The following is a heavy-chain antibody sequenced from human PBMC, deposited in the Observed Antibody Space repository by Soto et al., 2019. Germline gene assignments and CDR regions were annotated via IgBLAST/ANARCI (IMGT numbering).Heavy chain of an antibody. CDR2: IIPSFNKV. Sequence: QVQLVQSGAEVRKPGSSVKVSCMASGGTFSSYAVTWVRHAPGQGLEWMATIIPSFNKVNYAQKFQDRVTIIADKSTSIAYIELSSLRSEDTALYYWARSTIFGVIIGPMDVWGQGTTVTVSS. CDR3: ARSTIFGVIIGPMDV. D-gene: IGHD3-3*01. CDR1: GGTFSSYA. V-gene: IGHV1-69*06. J-gene: IGHJ6*02.